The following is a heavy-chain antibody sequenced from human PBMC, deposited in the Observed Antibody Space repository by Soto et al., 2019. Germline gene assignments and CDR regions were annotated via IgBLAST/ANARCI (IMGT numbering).Heavy chain of an antibody. CDR3: ARGGPTIDY. Sequence: QVQLVQSGAEVKKPGASVKVSCKASGYTFTNFGIRWVRQAPGQGLEWMGWISAYNGNTNYAQKFQGRVTMTTDTSTSTDYMEVRSLRFDDTAVYYCARGGPTIDYWGQGTLVTVSS. J-gene: IGHJ4*02. D-gene: IGHD5-12*01. V-gene: IGHV1-18*01. CDR2: ISAYNGNT. CDR1: GYTFTNFG.